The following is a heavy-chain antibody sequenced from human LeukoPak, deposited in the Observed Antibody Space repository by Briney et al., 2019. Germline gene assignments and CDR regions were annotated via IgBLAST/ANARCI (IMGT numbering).Heavy chain of an antibody. CDR3: AKDWAVAGPGVFDY. J-gene: IGHJ4*02. CDR2: ISWDGGST. CDR1: GFTFDDYT. Sequence: PGGSLRLSCAASGFTFDDYTMHWVRQAPGKGLEWVSLISWDGGSTYYADSVKGRFTISRDNSKNSLYLQMNSLRTEDTALYDCAKDWAVAGPGVFDYWGQGTLVTVSS. V-gene: IGHV3-43*01. D-gene: IGHD6-19*01.